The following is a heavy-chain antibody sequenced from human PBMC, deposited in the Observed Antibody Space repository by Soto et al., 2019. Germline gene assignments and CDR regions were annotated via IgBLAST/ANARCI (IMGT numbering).Heavy chain of an antibody. V-gene: IGHV1-69*01. J-gene: IGHJ4*02. Sequence: QVQLAQSGADMTKPGSSVKVSCRASGGSFSDFAFSWVRQAPGQGLEWMGGIIPMFAATKYAQRLQDRVTITADESTNTVYLALNSLTSEDTAIYYCARGAIVAVPAALSSYHDYTNYRFDSWGQGTLFTVSS. CDR2: IIPMFAAT. CDR1: GGSFSDFA. D-gene: IGHD2-15*01. CDR3: ARGAIVAVPAALSSYHDYTNYRFDS.